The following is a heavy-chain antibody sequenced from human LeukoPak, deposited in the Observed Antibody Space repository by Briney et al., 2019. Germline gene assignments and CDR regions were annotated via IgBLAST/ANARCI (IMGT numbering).Heavy chain of an antibody. Sequence: ASVKVSCKASGYTFTGYYMHWVRQAPGQGLEWMGWINPNSGGTNYAQKFQGRVTMTRDTSISTVYMELSSLRSEDTAVYYCASSTQDTAMALDDYWGQGTLVTVSS. CDR2: INPNSGGT. CDR3: ASSTQDTAMALDDY. J-gene: IGHJ4*02. V-gene: IGHV1-2*02. D-gene: IGHD5-18*01. CDR1: GYTFTGYY.